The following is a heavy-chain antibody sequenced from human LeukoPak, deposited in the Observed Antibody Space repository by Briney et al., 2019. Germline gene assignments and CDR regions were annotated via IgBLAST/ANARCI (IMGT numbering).Heavy chain of an antibody. D-gene: IGHD2-15*01. CDR3: AKGVAAKTRETDDY. CDR1: GFTFSSYG. CDR2: IRYDGSNK. Sequence: GGSLRLSCAVSGFTFSSYGTHWVRQAPGKGLEWVAFIRYDGSNKYYADSVKGRFTISRDNSKNTLYLQMNSLRAEDTAVYYCAKGVAAKTRETDDYWGQGTLVTVSS. J-gene: IGHJ4*02. V-gene: IGHV3-30*02.